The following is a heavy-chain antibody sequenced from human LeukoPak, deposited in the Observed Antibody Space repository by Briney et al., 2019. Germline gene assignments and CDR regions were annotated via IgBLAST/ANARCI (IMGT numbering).Heavy chain of an antibody. CDR1: GFTFSNAW. J-gene: IGHJ1*01. Sequence: GGYLRLYCAASGFTFSNAWMSWVRQAPGKGLEWVGRIKSKTDGGTTDYAAPVKGRFTISRDDSKNTLYLQMNSLKTEDTAVYYCTTELGYCSGGSCYSFGYFQHWGQGTLVTVSS. D-gene: IGHD2-15*01. V-gene: IGHV3-15*01. CDR2: IKSKTDGGTT. CDR3: TTELGYCSGGSCYSFGYFQH.